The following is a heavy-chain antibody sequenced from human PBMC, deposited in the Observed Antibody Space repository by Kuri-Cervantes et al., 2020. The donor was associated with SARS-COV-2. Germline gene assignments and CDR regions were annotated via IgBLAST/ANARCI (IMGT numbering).Heavy chain of an antibody. CDR2: ISGSGGST. J-gene: IGHJ4*02. Sequence: GESLKISCAASGFTFSSYAMSWVRQAPGKGLEWVSAISGSGGSTYYADSMKGRFTISRDNSKNTLYLQMNSLRAEDTAVYYCAGTTPGLAYWGQGTLVTVSS. D-gene: IGHD1-7*01. V-gene: IGHV3-23*01. CDR3: AGTTPGLAY. CDR1: GFTFSSYA.